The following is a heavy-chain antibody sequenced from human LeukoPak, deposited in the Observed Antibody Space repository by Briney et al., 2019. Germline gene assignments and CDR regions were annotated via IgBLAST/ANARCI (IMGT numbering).Heavy chain of an antibody. V-gene: IGHV3-74*01. J-gene: IGHJ5*02. CDR3: VRGRGSYGWFDH. Sequence: PGESLRLSCAASGFTSSSYRMPWGRQVPGKGLVWGERISGDGTARNYAVSVKCRFTISRDDAKNTVDLQMNSRRGEDTAVYYCVRGRGSYGWFDHWGQGTLVTVSS. D-gene: IGHD3-10*01. CDR1: GFTSSSYR. CDR2: ISGDGTAR.